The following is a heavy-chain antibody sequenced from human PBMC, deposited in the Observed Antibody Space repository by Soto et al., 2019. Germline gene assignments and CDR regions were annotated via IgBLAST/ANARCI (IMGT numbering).Heavy chain of an antibody. CDR3: ARDSGSYWGTFDY. V-gene: IGHV3-30-3*01. J-gene: IGHJ4*02. D-gene: IGHD1-26*01. CDR1: GFTFSSYA. CDR2: ISYDGSNK. Sequence: VQLVESGGGVVQPGRSLRLSCAASGFTFSSYAMHWVRQAPGKGLEWVAVISYDGSNKYYADSVKGRFTISRDNSKNTLYLQMNSLRAEDTAVYYCARDSGSYWGTFDYWGQGTLVTVSS.